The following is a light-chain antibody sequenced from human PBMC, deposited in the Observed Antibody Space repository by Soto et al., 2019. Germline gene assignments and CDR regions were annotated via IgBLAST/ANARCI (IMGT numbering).Light chain of an antibody. CDR3: QEYGSSPLT. J-gene: IGKJ4*01. V-gene: IGKV3-20*01. Sequence: EIVWTESPGTLSLSPGERATLSCRASQSVISSYLAWYQQKPRQAPRLLISGTSNTATGIPARFSGSESGTDFALTMGSLEPEDFAVYYCQEYGSSPLTFGGGTKVAIK. CDR1: QSVISSY. CDR2: GTS.